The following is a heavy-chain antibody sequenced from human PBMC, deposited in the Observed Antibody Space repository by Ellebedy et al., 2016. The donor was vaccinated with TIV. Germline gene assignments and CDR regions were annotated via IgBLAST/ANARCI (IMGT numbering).Heavy chain of an antibody. J-gene: IGHJ6*02. D-gene: IGHD1-26*01. V-gene: IGHV3-23*01. CDR3: AKGVGVGWFNYGLDV. Sequence: PGGSLRLSCAASGITLNNYAVNWVRPAPGKGLVWVSAISGSGGSAAYTDSVKGRFNIATDNSKNTIYLQMNNLRAEDTAVYYCAKGVGVGWFNYGLDVWGQGTTVTVSS. CDR1: GITLNNYA. CDR2: ISGSGGSA.